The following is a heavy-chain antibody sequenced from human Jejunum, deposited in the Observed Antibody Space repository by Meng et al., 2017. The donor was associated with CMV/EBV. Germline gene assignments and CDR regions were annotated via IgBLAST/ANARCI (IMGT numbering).Heavy chain of an antibody. CDR3: AREPPYSSVGQWIFDA. D-gene: IGHD3-10*01. Sequence: GGSITTYYWSCIRQSPRKGLEWIGYVYHTGSTNYSPSLRSRVTVSLDTSKNQFSLKMTSVTAADTAVYFCAREPPYSSVGQWIFDAWGQGTMVTVSS. V-gene: IGHV4-59*13. J-gene: IGHJ3*01. CDR1: GGSITTYY. CDR2: VYHTGST.